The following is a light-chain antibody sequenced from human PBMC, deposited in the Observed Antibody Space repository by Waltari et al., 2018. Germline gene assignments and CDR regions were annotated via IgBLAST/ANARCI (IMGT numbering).Light chain of an antibody. CDR1: ESVSSSH. Sequence: EIVLTQSPGTLSLSPGERATLSCRASESVSSSHLAWYQQKPGQAPRLLVYAESRRATGIPDRFSGSGSGTDFTLTISRLEPEDFAVYYCQQFGSSPFTFGGGTKVEIK. CDR2: AES. J-gene: IGKJ4*01. V-gene: IGKV3-20*01. CDR3: QQFGSSPFT.